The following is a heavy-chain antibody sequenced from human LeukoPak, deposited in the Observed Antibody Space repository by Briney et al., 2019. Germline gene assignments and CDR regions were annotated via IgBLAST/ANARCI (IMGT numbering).Heavy chain of an antibody. Sequence: EASVTVSFTASGYTFTSYYMHWVRQAPGQGLEWMGIINPSGGSTSYAQKFQGRVTMTRDTSTSTVYMELSSLRSEDTAVYYCAREEVVTESFVYYGMDVWGQGTTVTVSS. CDR3: AREEVVTESFVYYGMDV. J-gene: IGHJ6*02. D-gene: IGHD2-21*02. CDR2: INPSGGST. V-gene: IGHV1-46*01. CDR1: GYTFTSYY.